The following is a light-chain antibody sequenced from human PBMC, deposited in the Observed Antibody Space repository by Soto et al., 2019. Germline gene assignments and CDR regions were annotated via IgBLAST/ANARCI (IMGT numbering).Light chain of an antibody. CDR3: CSYAGSYTLV. J-gene: IGLJ2*01. CDR1: SSDFRAYNY. Sequence: QSALTQPRSVSGSPGQSVTISCTGTSSDFRAYNYVSWYQQHPGKAPKLMIYDVDKRPSGVPDRFSGSKSGNTASLTISGLQAEDEADYYCCSYAGSYTLVFGGGTKLTVL. V-gene: IGLV2-11*01. CDR2: DVD.